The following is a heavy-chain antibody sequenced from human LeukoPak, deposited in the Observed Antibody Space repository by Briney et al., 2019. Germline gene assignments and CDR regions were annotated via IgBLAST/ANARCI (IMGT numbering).Heavy chain of an antibody. CDR1: GYTFTSYG. CDR2: ISAYNGNT. Sequence: ASVKVSCKASGYTFTSYGISWVRQAPGQGLEWMGWISAYNGNTNYAQKLQGRVTMTTDTSTSTAYMELRSLRSDDTAVYYCARDSPPPITIFGVATLINYGMDVWGQGTTVTVSS. CDR3: ARDSPPPITIFGVATLINYGMDV. D-gene: IGHD3-3*01. J-gene: IGHJ6*02. V-gene: IGHV1-18*01.